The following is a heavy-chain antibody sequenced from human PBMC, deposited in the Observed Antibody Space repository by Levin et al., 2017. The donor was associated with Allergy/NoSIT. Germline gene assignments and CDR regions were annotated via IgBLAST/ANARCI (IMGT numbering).Heavy chain of an antibody. CDR2: FDPEDGET. CDR1: GYTLTELS. CDR3: ATTGAAISPWGNWFDP. V-gene: IGHV1-24*01. Sequence: GASVKVSCKVSGYTLTELSMHWVRQAPGKGLEWMGGFDPEDGETIYAQKFQGRVTMTEDTSTDTAYMELGSLRSEDTAVYYCATTGAAISPWGNWFDPWGQGTLVTVSS. D-gene: IGHD3-3*01. J-gene: IGHJ5*02.